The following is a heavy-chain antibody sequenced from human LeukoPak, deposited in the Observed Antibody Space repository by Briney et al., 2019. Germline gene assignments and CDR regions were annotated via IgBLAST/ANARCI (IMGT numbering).Heavy chain of an antibody. Sequence: SETLSLTCTDSGGSISSSSYYWGWIRQPPGKGLEWIGSIYYSGSTYYNPSLKSRVTISVDTSKNQFSLKLSSVTAADTAAYYCARPYYDILTGLNWFDPWGQGTLVTVSS. CDR2: IYYSGST. J-gene: IGHJ5*02. CDR3: ARPYYDILTGLNWFDP. V-gene: IGHV4-39*01. D-gene: IGHD3-9*01. CDR1: GGSISSSSYY.